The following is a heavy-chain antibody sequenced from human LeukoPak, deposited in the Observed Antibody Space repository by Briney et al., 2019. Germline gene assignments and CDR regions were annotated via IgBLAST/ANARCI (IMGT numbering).Heavy chain of an antibody. CDR3: AKDHYGSGSYYNVQGYFQH. CDR1: GFTFSSYG. V-gene: IGHV3-30*02. D-gene: IGHD3-10*01. J-gene: IGHJ1*01. Sequence: GGSLRLSCAASGFTFSSYGMHWVRQAPGKGLEWAAFIRYDGSNKYYADSVKGRFTISRDNSKNTLYLQMNSLRAEDTAVYYCAKDHYGSGSYYNVQGYFQHWGQGTLVTVSS. CDR2: IRYDGSNK.